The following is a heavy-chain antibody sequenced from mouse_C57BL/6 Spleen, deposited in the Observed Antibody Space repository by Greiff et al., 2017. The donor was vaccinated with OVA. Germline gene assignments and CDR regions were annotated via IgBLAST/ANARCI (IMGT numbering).Heavy chain of an antibody. D-gene: IGHD1-1*01. Sequence: QVQLQQSGPELVKPGASVKISCKASGYAFSSSWMNLVKPRPGKGLEWIGRLYPGDGDTNYTGKFTGKSTLTADKSSSTAYMQLSSLTAEDSAVYFCAREGSSYPWGQGTLVTVSA. V-gene: IGHV1-82*01. CDR3: AREGSSYP. J-gene: IGHJ3*01. CDR1: GYAFSSSW. CDR2: LYPGDGDT.